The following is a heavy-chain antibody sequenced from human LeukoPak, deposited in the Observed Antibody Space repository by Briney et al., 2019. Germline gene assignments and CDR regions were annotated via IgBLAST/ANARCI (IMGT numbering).Heavy chain of an antibody. V-gene: IGHV4-4*07. CDR2: VYTSGSA. CDR1: GASISSYW. CDR3: AGLYF. Sequence: PSETLSLTCTVSGASISSYWWSWVRQPAGKGLEWLGRVYTSGSAVYNPPLSSRVTMSVDTSKNQLSLKLNSVTAADTAIYYCAGLYFWGQGTLVTVSS. J-gene: IGHJ4*02.